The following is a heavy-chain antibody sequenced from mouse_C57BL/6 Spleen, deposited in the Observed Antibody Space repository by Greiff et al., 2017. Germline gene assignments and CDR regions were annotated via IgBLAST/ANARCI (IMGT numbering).Heavy chain of an antibody. D-gene: IGHD1-1*01. J-gene: IGHJ4*01. Sequence: QVQLQQPGAELVKPGASVKMSCKASGYTFTSYWITWVKQRPGQGLAWIGDIYPGSGSTNYNEKFKSKATLTVDTSSSTAYMQLSSLPSEDSAVYYCSSWWITTSLMDYSGQGTSVTVSS. CDR3: SSWWITTSLMDY. CDR1: GYTFTSYW. CDR2: IYPGSGST. V-gene: IGHV1-55*01.